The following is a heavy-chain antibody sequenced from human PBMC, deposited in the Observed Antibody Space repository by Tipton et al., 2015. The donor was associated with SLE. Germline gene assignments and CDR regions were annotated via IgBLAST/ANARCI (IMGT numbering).Heavy chain of an antibody. Sequence: TLSLTCAVYGGFFSGYYWSWIRQPPGKGLEWIGDINHSGSTNYNPSLKSRVTISVDTSKNQVSLRLSSVTAADTAVYYCARAPGLERSYSYYYYMDVWGKGTTVTVSS. CDR1: GGFFSGYY. J-gene: IGHJ6*03. V-gene: IGHV4-34*01. CDR2: INHSGST. CDR3: ARAPGLERSYSYYYYMDV. D-gene: IGHD1-1*01.